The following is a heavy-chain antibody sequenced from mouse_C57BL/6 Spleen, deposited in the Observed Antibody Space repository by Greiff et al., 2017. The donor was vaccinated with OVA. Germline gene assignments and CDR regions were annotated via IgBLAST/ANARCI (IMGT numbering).Heavy chain of an antibody. D-gene: IGHD1-1*01. CDR1: GFTFSSYA. J-gene: IGHJ2*01. V-gene: IGHV5-9-1*02. CDR3: TRGGAYGSSPFDY. CDR2: ISSGGDYI. Sequence: GLVKPGGSLKLSCAASGFTFSSYAMSWVRQTPEKRLEWVAYISSGGDYIYSADTVKGRFPISRDTARNTLYLQMSSLKSEDTAMYYGTRGGAYGSSPFDYWGQGTTLTVSS.